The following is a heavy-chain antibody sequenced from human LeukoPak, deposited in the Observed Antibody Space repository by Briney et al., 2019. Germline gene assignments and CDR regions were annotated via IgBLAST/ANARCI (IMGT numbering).Heavy chain of an antibody. D-gene: IGHD2-15*01. CDR1: GGTFSGYY. CDR2: INHSGST. V-gene: IGHV4-34*01. CDR3: AREDAVAATAWYFDL. Sequence: SSETLSLTCAVYGGTFSGYYWSWIRQPPGKGLEWIGEINHSGSTNYNPSLKSRVTISVDTSKNQFSLKLSSVTAADTAVYYCAREDAVAATAWYFDLWGRGTPVTVSS. J-gene: IGHJ2*01.